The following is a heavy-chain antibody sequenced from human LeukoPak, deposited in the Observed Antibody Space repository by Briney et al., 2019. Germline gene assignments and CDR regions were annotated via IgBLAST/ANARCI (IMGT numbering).Heavy chain of an antibody. J-gene: IGHJ4*02. V-gene: IGHV4-59*01. CDR2: IYYSGST. D-gene: IGHD5-24*01. CDR3: ARGDGYAAY. Sequence: SETLSLTCTVSGGSISSYYWSWIRQPPGKGLEWIGYIYYSGSTNYNPSLKSRVTISVDTSKNQFSLKLSSVTAADTAVYYCARGDGYAAYWGQGTLVTVSS. CDR1: GGSISSYY.